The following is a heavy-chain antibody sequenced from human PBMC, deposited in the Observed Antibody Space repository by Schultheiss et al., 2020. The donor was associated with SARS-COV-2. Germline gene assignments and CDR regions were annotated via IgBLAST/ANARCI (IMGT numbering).Heavy chain of an antibody. D-gene: IGHD3-10*01. J-gene: IGHJ3*02. CDR1: GFTFSSYS. Sequence: GSLRLSCAASGFTFSSYSMNWVRQAPGKGLEWIGEINHSGSTNYNPSLKSRVTISVDTSKNQFSLKLNSVTAADTAVYYCARGFGAGPFDIWGQGTTVTVSS. CDR3: ARGFGAGPFDI. CDR2: INHSGST. V-gene: IGHV4-34*01.